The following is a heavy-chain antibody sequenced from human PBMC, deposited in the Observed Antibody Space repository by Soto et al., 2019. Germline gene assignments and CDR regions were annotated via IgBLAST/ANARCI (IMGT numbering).Heavy chain of an antibody. J-gene: IGHJ4*02. D-gene: IGHD4-17*01. V-gene: IGHV4-4*07. CDR3: AMTVIAPSPYLDH. CDR2: IYTTGAT. Sequence: QVQLQESGPGLVKPSETLSLTCSVSGDSISRKYWSWLRQPAGGGLEWIGRIYTTGATNYNSSLKSRVSMSVDTSKSQFSRRLTSVTAADTAVYFCAMTVIAPSPYLDHWGQGLLVTVSS. CDR1: GDSISRKY.